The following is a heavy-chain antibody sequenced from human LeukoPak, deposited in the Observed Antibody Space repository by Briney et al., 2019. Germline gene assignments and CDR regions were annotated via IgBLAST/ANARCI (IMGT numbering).Heavy chain of an antibody. CDR3: ARERLGGSYYRPVDY. CDR2: IYTTGNT. J-gene: IGHJ4*02. CDR1: GGSISSSSYY. Sequence: PSETLSLTCTVSGGSISSSSYYWGWIRQPPGKGLEWIGRIYTTGNTNYNPSLKSRVTISLDTSKNQFSLKLSSVSAEDTALYYCARERLGGSYYRPVDYWGQGTLVTVSS. D-gene: IGHD1-26*01. V-gene: IGHV4-39*07.